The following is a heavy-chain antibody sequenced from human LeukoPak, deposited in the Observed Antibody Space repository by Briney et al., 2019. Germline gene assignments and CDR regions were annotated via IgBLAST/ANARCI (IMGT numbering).Heavy chain of an antibody. CDR2: IKQDGSEK. CDR3: ARDVLEYGDSTRRFDP. CDR1: GFTFSSYW. V-gene: IGHV3-7*01. Sequence: PGGSLRLSCAASGFTFSSYWMSWVRQAPGKGLEWVANIKQDGSEKYYVDSVKGRFTISRDNAKNSLYLQMNSLRAEDTAVYYCARDVLEYGDSTRRFDPWGQGTLVTISS. D-gene: IGHD4-17*01. J-gene: IGHJ5*02.